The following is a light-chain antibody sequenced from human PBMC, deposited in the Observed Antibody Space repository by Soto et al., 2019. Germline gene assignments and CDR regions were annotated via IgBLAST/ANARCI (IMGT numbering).Light chain of an antibody. CDR1: QSLSDY. CDR2: DAS. Sequence: EVLFTQSPASLSLSPGDRGTLSCRAEQSLSDYVGWYQQKPGQPPRLLFFDASSRASGVPHRFSAGGSGTDFTLIISSLQTEDFEVYYCQQRVNWPPTFGGGTKVDI. CDR3: QQRVNWPPT. J-gene: IGKJ4*01. V-gene: IGKV3-11*01.